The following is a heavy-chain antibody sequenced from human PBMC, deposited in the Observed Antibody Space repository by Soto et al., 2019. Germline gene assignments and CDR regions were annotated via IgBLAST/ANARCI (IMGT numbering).Heavy chain of an antibody. CDR3: ARLSTTGTTGGDYYYYGMDV. D-gene: IGHD1-1*01. V-gene: IGHV5-51*01. CDR1: GYSFTIHC. J-gene: IGHJ6*02. CDR2: IYPGDSNT. Sequence: GESLKISCEGSGYSFTIHCIGWVLQMPGKGLDWMGIIYPGDSNTRYSPSFQGQVTISVDKSISTAYLQWSTLKASDTAMYYCARLSTTGTTGGDYYYYGMDVWGQGTTVTVSS.